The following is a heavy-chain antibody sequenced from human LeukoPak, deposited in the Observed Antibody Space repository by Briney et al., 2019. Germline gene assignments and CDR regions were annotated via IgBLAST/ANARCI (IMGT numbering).Heavy chain of an antibody. CDR3: ARRSKGYSDGYVFDY. CDR1: GYNFSTYW. CDR2: IYPGDSDT. Sequence: GESLKISCKGSGYNFSTYWIGWVRQMPGKGLEWMGIIYPGDSDTRYSPSFQGQVTISADKSISTAYLQWSSLKASGTAIYYCARRSKGYSDGYVFDYWGQGILVTVSS. D-gene: IGHD5-18*01. J-gene: IGHJ4*02. V-gene: IGHV5-51*01.